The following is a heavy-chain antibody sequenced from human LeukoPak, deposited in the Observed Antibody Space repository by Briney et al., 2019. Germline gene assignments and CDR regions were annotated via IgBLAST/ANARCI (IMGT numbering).Heavy chain of an antibody. CDR3: ATRTLRTYYYDSSGYYYFDY. D-gene: IGHD3-22*01. CDR1: GYSFTSYW. V-gene: IGHV5-51*01. J-gene: IGHJ4*02. CDR2: IYPGDSDT. Sequence: GESLKISCKGSGYSFTSYWIGWVRQMPGKGLEWMGIIYPGDSDTRYSPSFQGQVTISADKSISTAYLQWSSLKASDTAMYYCATRTLRTYYYDSSGYYYFDYWGQGALVTVSS.